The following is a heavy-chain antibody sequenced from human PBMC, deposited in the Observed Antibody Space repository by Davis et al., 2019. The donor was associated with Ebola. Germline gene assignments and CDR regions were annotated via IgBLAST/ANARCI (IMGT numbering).Heavy chain of an antibody. Sequence: MPSETLSLTCAVYGGSFSGYYWSWIRQPPGKGLEWIGEINHSGSTNYNPSLKSRVTISVDASKNQFSLKLSSVTAADTAVYYCARDRFTGMDVWGQGTTVTVSS. CDR2: INHSGST. CDR3: ARDRFTGMDV. CDR1: GGSFSGYY. V-gene: IGHV4-34*01. D-gene: IGHD3-3*01. J-gene: IGHJ6*02.